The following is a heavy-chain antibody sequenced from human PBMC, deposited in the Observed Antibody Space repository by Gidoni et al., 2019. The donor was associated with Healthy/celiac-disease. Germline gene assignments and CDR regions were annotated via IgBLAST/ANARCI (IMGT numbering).Heavy chain of an antibody. CDR1: GFTFSSYA. CDR3: ARDPTPYYYDSSGYMGVYFDY. CDR2: ISFDGSNK. D-gene: IGHD3-22*01. J-gene: IGHJ4*02. V-gene: IGHV3-30-3*01. Sequence: QVQLVSSGGGVVQPGRSLRLSCAASGFTFSSYAMHWVRQAPGKGLEWVAIISFDGSNKYYADSVKGRFTISRDNSKNTLSLQMNSLRAEDTALYYCARDPTPYYYDSSGYMGVYFDYWGQGTLVTVSS.